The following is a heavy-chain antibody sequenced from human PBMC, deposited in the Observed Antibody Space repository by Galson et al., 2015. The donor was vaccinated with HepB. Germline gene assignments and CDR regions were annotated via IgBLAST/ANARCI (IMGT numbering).Heavy chain of an antibody. D-gene: IGHD6-19*01. CDR3: AKARAVAGTAGFDY. Sequence: LRLSCAASGFTFSSYWMHWVRQAPGKGLEWVSRIHTDGSTTSYAGSVKGRFTISRDNAESTLYLQMNSLRAEDTAVYYCAKARAVAGTAGFDYWGQGTLVTVSS. CDR1: GFTFSSYW. V-gene: IGHV3-74*01. CDR2: IHTDGSTT. J-gene: IGHJ4*02.